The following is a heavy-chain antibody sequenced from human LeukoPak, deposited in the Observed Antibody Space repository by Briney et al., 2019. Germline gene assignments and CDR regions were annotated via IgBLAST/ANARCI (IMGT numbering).Heavy chain of an antibody. Sequence: KSSETLSLTCAVYGGSFSGYYWSWIRQPSGKGLEWIGYIYYSGSTNYNPSLKSRVTISVDTSKNQFSLKLSSVTAADTAVYYCASMVRGVSDYWGQGTLVTVSS. CDR2: IYYSGST. D-gene: IGHD3-10*01. V-gene: IGHV4-59*01. J-gene: IGHJ4*02. CDR1: GGSFSGYY. CDR3: ASMVRGVSDY.